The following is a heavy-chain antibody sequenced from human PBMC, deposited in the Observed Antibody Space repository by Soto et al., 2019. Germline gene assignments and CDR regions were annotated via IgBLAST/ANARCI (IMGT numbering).Heavy chain of an antibody. V-gene: IGHV3-74*01. Sequence: GGSLRLSCAASGSTFSSYWMHWVRQAPGKGLVWVSRINSDGSSTRYADSVKGRFTISRDNSKNTLYLQMNSLRAEDTAVYYCARDGLLGYFDYWGQGTLVTVSS. CDR3: ARDGLLGYFDY. CDR1: GSTFSSYW. CDR2: INSDGSST. J-gene: IGHJ4*02.